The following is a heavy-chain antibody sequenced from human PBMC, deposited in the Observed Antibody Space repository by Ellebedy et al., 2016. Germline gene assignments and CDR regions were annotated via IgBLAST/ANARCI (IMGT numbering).Heavy chain of an antibody. CDR1: GYSFTSYW. V-gene: IGHV5-51*01. CDR2: IYPGDSDT. D-gene: IGHD5-18*01. CDR3: ARRGDTAMQPIDY. Sequence: GESLKISXKGSGYSFTSYWIGWVRQMPGKGLEWMGIIYPGDSDTRYSPSFQGQVTISADKSISTAYLQWSSLKASDTAMYYCARRGDTAMQPIDYWGQGTLVTVSS. J-gene: IGHJ4*02.